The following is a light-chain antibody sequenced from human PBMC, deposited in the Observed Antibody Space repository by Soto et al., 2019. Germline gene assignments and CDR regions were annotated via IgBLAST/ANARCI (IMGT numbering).Light chain of an antibody. J-gene: IGLJ3*02. CDR3: CSFTRSYTWV. V-gene: IGLV2-14*01. CDR2: KVS. Sequence: QSVLTQPASVSGSPRQSITISCTGTSSDVGDGDFVSWYQQRPGNAPKLMIYKVSNRPSGVSNRFTGSKSGNTASLTISGLQAEDEADYYCCSFTRSYTWVFGGRTKLTV. CDR1: SSDVGDGDF.